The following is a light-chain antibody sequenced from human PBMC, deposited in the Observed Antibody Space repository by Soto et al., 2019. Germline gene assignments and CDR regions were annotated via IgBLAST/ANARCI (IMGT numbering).Light chain of an antibody. CDR3: QQRSNWPIFT. J-gene: IGKJ3*01. V-gene: IGKV3-11*01. CDR2: DAA. Sequence: EIVLTQSPGTLSLFPGEIATLSCRASQSVSDFLAWYQQKPGQAPRLLIYDAAKRAPGIPARFSGSGSGTDFTLTISSLEPEDSAVYYCQQRSNWPIFTFGPGTKV. CDR1: QSVSDF.